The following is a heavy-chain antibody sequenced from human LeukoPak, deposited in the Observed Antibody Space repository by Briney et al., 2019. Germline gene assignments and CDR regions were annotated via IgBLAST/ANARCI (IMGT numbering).Heavy chain of an antibody. CDR1: GFNFGDYA. V-gene: IGHV4-59*01. CDR2: IYYSGST. D-gene: IGHD5-12*01. J-gene: IGHJ4*02. Sequence: GSLRLSCAASGFNFGDYALSWIRQPPGKGLEWIGYIYYSGSTNYNPSLKSRVTISVDTSKNQFSLKLSSVTAADTAVYYCAREWSGYGFDYWGQGTLVTVSS. CDR3: AREWSGYGFDY.